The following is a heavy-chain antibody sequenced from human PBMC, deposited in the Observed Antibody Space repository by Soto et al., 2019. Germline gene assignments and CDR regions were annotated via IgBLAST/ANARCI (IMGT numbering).Heavy chain of an antibody. CDR3: AREVQVHTPAFVY. D-gene: IGHD3-10*01. CDR1: GGTFNTYA. J-gene: IGHJ4*02. Sequence: QVQLVQSGAEMKKPGSSVKVSCQSSGGTFNTYAMNWVRQAPGQGPEWMGDISPMFGAANYAPNFQGRVTITADDATGTSYRQLSSLTSADTALYFCAREVQVHTPAFVYWGQGTLVTVSS. V-gene: IGHV1-69*19. CDR2: ISPMFGAA.